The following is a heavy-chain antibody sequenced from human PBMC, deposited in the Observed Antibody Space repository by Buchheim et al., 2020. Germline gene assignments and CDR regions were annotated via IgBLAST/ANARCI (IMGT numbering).Heavy chain of an antibody. D-gene: IGHD6-6*01. CDR3: ASYSSSSGQGY. J-gene: IGHJ4*02. CDR1: GFTFSDYY. CDR2: ISGSSTYP. Sequence: QVQLVESGGGLVKPGGSLRLSCAASGFTFSDYYMTWVRQAPGKGLEWVSYISGSSTYPTYAHSVQGRFTISRANAKNSLFLPMNSLRAEDTAVYYCASYSSSSGQGYWGQGTL. V-gene: IGHV3-11*06.